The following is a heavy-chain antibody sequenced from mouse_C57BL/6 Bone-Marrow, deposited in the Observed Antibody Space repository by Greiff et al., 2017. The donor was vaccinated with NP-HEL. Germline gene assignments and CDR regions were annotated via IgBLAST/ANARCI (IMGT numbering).Heavy chain of an antibody. J-gene: IGHJ4*01. V-gene: IGHV5-12*01. CDR1: GFTFSDYY. CDR3: ARHEGGDAMDY. CDR2: ISNGGGST. Sequence: EVKLVESGGGLVQPGGSLKLSCAASGFTFSDYYMYWVRQTPEKRLEWVAYISNGGGSTYYPDTVKGRFTISRDNAKNTLYLQMSRLKSEDTAMYYCARHEGGDAMDYWGQGTSVTLSS.